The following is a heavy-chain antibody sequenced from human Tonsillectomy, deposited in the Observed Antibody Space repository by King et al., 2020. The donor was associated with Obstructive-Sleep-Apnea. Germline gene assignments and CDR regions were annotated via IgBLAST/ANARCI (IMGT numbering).Heavy chain of an antibody. Sequence: QLVESGGGVVQPGRSLRLSCAASGFTFSSYGMHWVRQAPGKGLEWVGSIWYDGNNQYYADSVKGRFTISRDNSKNTLYLQMSSLRAEDTALYYCARDIAAAYNWFDPWGQGTLVTVSP. J-gene: IGHJ5*02. V-gene: IGHV3-33*01. D-gene: IGHD6-25*01. CDR2: IWYDGNNQ. CDR1: GFTFSSYG. CDR3: ARDIAAAYNWFDP.